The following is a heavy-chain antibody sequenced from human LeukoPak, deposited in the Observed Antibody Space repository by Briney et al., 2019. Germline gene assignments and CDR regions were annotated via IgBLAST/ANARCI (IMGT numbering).Heavy chain of an antibody. J-gene: IGHJ4*02. CDR1: GFTVSSNH. CDR2: FYSGGDT. V-gene: IGHV3-53*01. CDR3: ARGGSDTAMAHDY. D-gene: IGHD5-18*01. Sequence: GGSLRLSCAVSGFTVSSNHMSWVRQAPGKGLEWVSVFYSGGDTHYADSVKGRFTISRDDAKNTLYLQVNSLRAEDTAVYFCARGGSDTAMAHDYWGQGTLVTVSS.